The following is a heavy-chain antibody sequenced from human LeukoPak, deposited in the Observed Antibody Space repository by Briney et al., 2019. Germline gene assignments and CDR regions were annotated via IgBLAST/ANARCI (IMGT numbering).Heavy chain of an antibody. CDR1: GGSFSGYY. CDR2: INHSGST. D-gene: IGHD4-17*01. CDR3: ARDRTVTSRYYYYGMDV. J-gene: IGHJ6*02. Sequence: PSETLSLTCAVYGGSFSGYYWSWIRQPPGKGLEWIGEINHSGSTNYNPSLKSRVTISVDTSKNQFSLKLSSVTAADTAVYYCARDRTVTSRYYYYGMDVWGQGTTVTVSS. V-gene: IGHV4-34*01.